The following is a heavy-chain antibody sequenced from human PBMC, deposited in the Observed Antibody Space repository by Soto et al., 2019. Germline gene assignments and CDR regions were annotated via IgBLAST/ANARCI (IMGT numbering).Heavy chain of an antibody. Sequence: SQTLSLTCAISGDSVSSNTASWNWIRHSPSRGLEWLGRTYFRSKWYNDYAVSAKSRIIINPDTSNNQFSLQLNSVTPEDTAVYFCAKGDNLGPKTGYAFDPWGQGIMVT. V-gene: IGHV6-1*01. CDR1: GDSVSSNTAS. CDR3: AKGDNLGPKTGYAFDP. J-gene: IGHJ5*02. CDR2: TYFRSKWYN. D-gene: IGHD5-12*01.